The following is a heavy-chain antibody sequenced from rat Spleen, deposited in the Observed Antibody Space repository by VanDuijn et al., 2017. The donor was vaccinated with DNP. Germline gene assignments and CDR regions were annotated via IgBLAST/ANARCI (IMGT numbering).Heavy chain of an antibody. Sequence: EVQLVESGGGLVQPGRSLKLSCAASGFTFSDYNLAWVRQAPKKGLEWVATISYDGSRADYRDSVKGRFTVSRDKAKNTLYLQMDSLRSEDTATYYWARQNSGYYYAMDAWGQGTSVTVSS. J-gene: IGHJ4*01. CDR3: ARQNSGYYYAMDA. CDR2: ISYDGSRA. V-gene: IGHV5-7*01. D-gene: IGHD4-3*01. CDR1: GFTFSDYN.